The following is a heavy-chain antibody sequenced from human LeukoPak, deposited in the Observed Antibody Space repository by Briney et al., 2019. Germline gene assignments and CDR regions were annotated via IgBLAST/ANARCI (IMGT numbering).Heavy chain of an antibody. CDR1: GRSISSSGSY. Sequence: SETLSLTCSVSGRSISSSGSYWAWIRQSPGKGLEWIGSIYYSGSTYYNPSLKGRVTISVDTSKNQFSLRLSSVTAADTAVYYCARAGYYYGPNYYYYMDVWGKGTTVTISS. CDR2: IYYSGST. V-gene: IGHV4-39*07. D-gene: IGHD3-22*01. CDR3: ARAGYYYGPNYYYYMDV. J-gene: IGHJ6*03.